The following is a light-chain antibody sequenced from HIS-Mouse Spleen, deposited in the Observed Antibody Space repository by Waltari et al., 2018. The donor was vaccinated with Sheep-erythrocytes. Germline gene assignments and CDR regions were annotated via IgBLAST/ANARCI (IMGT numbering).Light chain of an antibody. CDR3: SSYTSSSTRV. Sequence: QSALTQPASVSGSPGQSITISCTGTSSDVGGYNYVPWYQQHPGKAPKLMIYEVSNRPSGVSNRFSGSKSGNTDSLTISGLQAEDEADYYCSSYTSSSTRVFGGGTKLTVL. J-gene: IGLJ3*02. CDR1: SSDVGGYNY. V-gene: IGLV2-14*01. CDR2: EVS.